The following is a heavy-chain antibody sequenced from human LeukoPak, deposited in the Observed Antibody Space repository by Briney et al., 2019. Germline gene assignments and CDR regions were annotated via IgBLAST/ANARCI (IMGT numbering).Heavy chain of an antibody. J-gene: IGHJ4*02. Sequence: PGGSLRLSCAASGFTFSSYSMNWVRQAPGKGLEWVSYISSSSSTIYYADSVKGRFTISRDNAKNSLYLQMNSLRAEDTAVYYCARAYCSGGSCRHFDYWGQGTLVTVSS. CDR1: GFTFSSYS. CDR2: ISSSSSTI. V-gene: IGHV3-48*01. D-gene: IGHD2-15*01. CDR3: ARAYCSGGSCRHFDY.